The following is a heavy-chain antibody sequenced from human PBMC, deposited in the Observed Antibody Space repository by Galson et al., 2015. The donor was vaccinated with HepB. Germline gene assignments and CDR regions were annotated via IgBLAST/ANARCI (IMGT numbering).Heavy chain of an antibody. V-gene: IGHV3-23*01. CDR3: VKGTTNIDN. CDR2: ISVRGDST. CDR1: GFTFSSLG. D-gene: IGHD1-1*01. Sequence: SLRLSCAASGFTFSSLGMTWVREAPGKGLECVSAISVRGDSTDYADSVKGRFTISRDNSKNMLYLQMNSLRAEDTAVYYCVKGTTNIDNWGQGTLVTVSS. J-gene: IGHJ4*02.